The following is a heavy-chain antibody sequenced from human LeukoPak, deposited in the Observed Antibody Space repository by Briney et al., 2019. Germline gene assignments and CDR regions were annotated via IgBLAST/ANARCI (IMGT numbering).Heavy chain of an antibody. J-gene: IGHJ1*01. CDR3: AKDARGYYEVEYFQH. Sequence: GGSLRLSCAASGFTFSSYAMSWVRQAPGKGLEWVSAISGSGGSTYYADSANGRFTISRDNSKNTMHLQMNSLRAEETAVYYCAKDARGYYEVEYFQHWGQGTLVTVSS. D-gene: IGHD3-22*01. CDR1: GFTFSSYA. CDR2: ISGSGGST. V-gene: IGHV3-23*01.